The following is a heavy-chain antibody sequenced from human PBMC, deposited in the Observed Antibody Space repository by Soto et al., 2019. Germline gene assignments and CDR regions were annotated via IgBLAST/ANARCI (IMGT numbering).Heavy chain of an antibody. D-gene: IGHD5-18*01. Sequence: GASVKVSCKASGGTFSSDAISGGRQAPGQGLEWMGGIIPIFGTANYAQKFQGRVTITADESTSTAYMELSSLRSEDTAVYYCARGEEDTAMVYQYYYYGMDVWGQGTTVTAP. CDR3: ARGEEDTAMVYQYYYYGMDV. CDR2: IIPIFGTA. V-gene: IGHV1-69*13. J-gene: IGHJ6*02. CDR1: GGTFSSDA.